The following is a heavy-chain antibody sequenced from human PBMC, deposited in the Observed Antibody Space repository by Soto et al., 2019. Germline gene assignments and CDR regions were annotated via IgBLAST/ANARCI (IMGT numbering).Heavy chain of an antibody. CDR2: IIPIFGTA. CDR3: ERLVNCGGDCFDAFDI. Sequence: GASVKVSCKASGGTFSSYAISWVRQAPGQGLEWMGGIIPIFGTANYAQKFQGRVTITADKSTSTAYMELSSLRSEDTAVYYCERLVNCGGDCFDAFDIWGQGTMVTVSS. D-gene: IGHD2-21*02. V-gene: IGHV1-69*06. CDR1: GGTFSSYA. J-gene: IGHJ3*02.